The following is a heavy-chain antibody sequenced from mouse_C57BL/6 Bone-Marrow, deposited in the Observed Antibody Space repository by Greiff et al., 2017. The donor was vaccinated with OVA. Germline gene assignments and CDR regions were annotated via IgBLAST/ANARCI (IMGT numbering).Heavy chain of an antibody. CDR1: GYSITSGYY. CDR2: ISYDGSN. V-gene: IGHV3-6*01. D-gene: IGHD1-1*01. CDR3: ARDSDYYGSRWFAY. J-gene: IGHJ3*01. Sequence: EVKLVESGPGLVKPSQSLSLTCSVTGYSITSGYYWNWIRQFPGNKLEWMGYISYDGSNNYNPSLKNRISITRDTSKNQFFLKLNSVTTEDTATYYCARDSDYYGSRWFAYWGQGTLVTVSA.